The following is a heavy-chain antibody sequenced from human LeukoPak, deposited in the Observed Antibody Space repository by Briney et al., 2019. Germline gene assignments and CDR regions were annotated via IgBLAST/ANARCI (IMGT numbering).Heavy chain of an antibody. J-gene: IGHJ4*02. Sequence: GGSLRLSCAASGFTFSSYAMSWVRQAPGKGLEWVSVSGSGGSTYYADSVKGRFTISRDNSKNTLYLHTNSLRAEDTAVYYCARVTGYYGSGSYHTPGFDYWGQGTLVTVSS. CDR2: SGSGGST. CDR1: GFTFSSYA. V-gene: IGHV3-23*01. CDR3: ARVTGYYGSGSYHTPGFDY. D-gene: IGHD3-10*01.